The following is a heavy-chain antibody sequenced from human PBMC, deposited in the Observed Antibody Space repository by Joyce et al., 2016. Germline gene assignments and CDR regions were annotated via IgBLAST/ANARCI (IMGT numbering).Heavy chain of an antibody. CDR2: IIPIFDTA. CDR3: ASGPWWQQLARPVRRYYYYMDV. J-gene: IGHJ6*03. D-gene: IGHD6-13*01. V-gene: IGHV1-69*01. Sequence: QVQLVQSGAEVKKPGSSVKVSCKASGGTFSSYAISWVRQAPGQGLEWLGGIIPIFDTANDAQKFQGRVTITADESTSTAYMELSSLRSEDTAVYYCASGPWWQQLARPVRRYYYYMDVWGKGTTVTVSS. CDR1: GGTFSSYA.